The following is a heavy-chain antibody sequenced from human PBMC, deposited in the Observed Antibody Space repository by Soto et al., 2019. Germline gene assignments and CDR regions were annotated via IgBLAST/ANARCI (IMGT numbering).Heavy chain of an antibody. D-gene: IGHD3-10*01. CDR3: ARDGSGSAGPYYYYGMDV. V-gene: IGHV1-18*01. J-gene: IGHJ6*02. CDR2: ISAYNGNT. Sequence: QVQLVQSGAEVKKPGASVKVSCKASGYTFTSYGISWVRQAPGQGLEWMGWISAYNGNTNYAQKLQGRVTMTTDTPTSTAYMELRSLRSDDTAVYYCARDGSGSAGPYYYYGMDVWGQGTTVTVSS. CDR1: GYTFTSYG.